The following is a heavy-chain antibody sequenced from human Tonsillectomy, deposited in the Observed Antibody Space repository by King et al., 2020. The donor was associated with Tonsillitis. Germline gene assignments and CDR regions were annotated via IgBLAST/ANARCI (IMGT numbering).Heavy chain of an antibody. CDR2: INHSGST. CDR3: ASVGYIGSYLPFYF. D-gene: IGHD1-26*01. J-gene: IGHJ4*02. V-gene: IGHV4-34*01. CDR1: GGSFSGYY. Sequence: VQLQQWGAGLLKPSETLSLTCAVYGGSFSGYYWSWIRQPPGKGLEWIGEINHSGSTNYNPSLKSRVTISVDTYKNQFSLKLSSVTAADTAVYYCASVGYIGSYLPFYFWGQGTPVTVST.